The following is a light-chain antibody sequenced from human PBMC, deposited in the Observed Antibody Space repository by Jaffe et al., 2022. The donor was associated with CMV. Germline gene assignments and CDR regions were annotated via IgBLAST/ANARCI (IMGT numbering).Light chain of an antibody. CDR3: QQSYTTPLT. CDR1: QSIYNY. J-gene: IGKJ4*01. CDR2: ASS. V-gene: IGKV1-39*01. Sequence: DIQMTQSPSSLSASVGDRVTITCRASQSIYNYLNWYQQKPGKAPNLLIYASSSLQTGVPSRFSGSGSGTDFTLTISSLQPEDFATYYCQQSYTTPLTFGGGTKVDIK.